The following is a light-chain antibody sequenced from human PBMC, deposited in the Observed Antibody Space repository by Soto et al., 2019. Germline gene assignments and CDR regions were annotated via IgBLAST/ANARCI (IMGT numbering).Light chain of an antibody. CDR1: SSDIGAYNF. CDR2: EVS. J-gene: IGLJ1*01. Sequence: QSALTQPPSASGSPGQSVTISCTGTSSDIGAYNFVSWYQQHPGKAPKLMIYEVSKRPSGVPDRFSGSKSGDTASLTVSGLQAEDEADYFCSSYEGSNSLVFGSGTKVTVL. CDR3: SSYEGSNSLV. V-gene: IGLV2-8*01.